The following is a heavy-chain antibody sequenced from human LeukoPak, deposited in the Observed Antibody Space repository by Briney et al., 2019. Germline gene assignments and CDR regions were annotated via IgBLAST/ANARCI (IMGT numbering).Heavy chain of an antibody. J-gene: IGHJ5*02. V-gene: IGHV4-59*01. Sequence: SETLSLTCTVSGGSISSYYWSWIRRSPGKGLECIGYIHYTGSTNYNPSLKSRVTISVETSKNQFSLKLKSVTAADTAVYYCARGGYYGSGNDFRFDPWGQGTLVTVSS. CDR1: GGSISSYY. CDR3: ARGGYYGSGNDFRFDP. D-gene: IGHD3-10*01. CDR2: IHYTGST.